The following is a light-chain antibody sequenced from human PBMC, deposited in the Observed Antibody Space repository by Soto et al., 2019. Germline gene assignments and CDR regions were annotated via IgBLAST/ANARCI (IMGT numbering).Light chain of an antibody. J-gene: IGKJ5*01. CDR3: QQYNSYSSIT. Sequence: DIQMTQSPSTLSGSLGDRVTITCRASQTISSCLAWYQQKPGKAPKLLIYDASSLESGVPSRFSGIGSGTEFTLTISSLQTDDFATYYCQQYNSYSSITFGQGTRLEIK. CDR1: QTISSC. V-gene: IGKV1-5*01. CDR2: DAS.